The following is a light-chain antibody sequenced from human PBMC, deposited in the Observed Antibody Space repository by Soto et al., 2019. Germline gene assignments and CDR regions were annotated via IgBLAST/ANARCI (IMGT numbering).Light chain of an antibody. V-gene: IGKV3-20*01. J-gene: IGKJ1*01. Sequence: EIVLTQFPGTLSLSPGERATLSCRASQFISNTYLAWYQQKPGQPPRLLIYGASRRATGIPARFSGSGSGTDFTLTISRLDPEDFAVYYCQQYDSSPRTFGQGTKVEIK. CDR3: QQYDSSPRT. CDR1: QFISNTY. CDR2: GAS.